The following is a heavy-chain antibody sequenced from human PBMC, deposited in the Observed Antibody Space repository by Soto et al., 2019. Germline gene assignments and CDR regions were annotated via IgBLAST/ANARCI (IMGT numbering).Heavy chain of an antibody. CDR3: ARLLGYCSSTSCYQDDY. CDR2: IWYDGSNK. J-gene: IGHJ4*02. Sequence: PGGSLRLSCAASGFTFSSYGMHWVRQAPCKGLEWVAVIWYDGSNKYYADSVKGRFTISRDNSKNTLYLQMNSLRAEDTAVYYCARLLGYCSSTSCYQDDYWGQGTLVTVSS. D-gene: IGHD2-2*01. V-gene: IGHV3-33*01. CDR1: GFTFSSYG.